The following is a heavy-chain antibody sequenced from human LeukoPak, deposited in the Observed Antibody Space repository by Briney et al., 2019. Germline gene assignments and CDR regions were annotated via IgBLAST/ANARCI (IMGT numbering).Heavy chain of an antibody. D-gene: IGHD3-22*01. CDR2: IIPIFGTA. V-gene: IGHV1-69*01. Sequence: GSSVKVSCKASGGTFSSYAISWVRQAPGQGLEWMGGIIPIFGTANYAQKFQGRVTITADESTSTAYMELSSLRSEDTAVYYCARGCSSTSRYYDSSGYCFDYWGQGTLVTVSS. CDR3: ARGCSSTSRYYDSSGYCFDY. CDR1: GGTFSSYA. J-gene: IGHJ4*02.